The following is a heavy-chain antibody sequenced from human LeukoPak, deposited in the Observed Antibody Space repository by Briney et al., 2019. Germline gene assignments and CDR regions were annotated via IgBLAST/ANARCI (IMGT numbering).Heavy chain of an antibody. D-gene: IGHD6-25*01. V-gene: IGHV3-48*01. CDR3: AKDREGGGDY. CDR2: ISSSSSTI. Sequence: GGSLRLSCAASGFTFSSYSMNWVRQAPGKGLEWVSYISSSSSTIYYADSVKGRFTISRDNSKNTLYLQMNSLRAEDTAVYYCAKDREGGGDYWGQGTLVTVSS. CDR1: GFTFSSYS. J-gene: IGHJ4*02.